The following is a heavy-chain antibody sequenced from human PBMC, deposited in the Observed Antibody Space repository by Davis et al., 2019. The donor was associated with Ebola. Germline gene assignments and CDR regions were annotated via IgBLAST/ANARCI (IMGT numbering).Heavy chain of an antibody. CDR2: IKSNNAGGTS. J-gene: IGHJ4*02. CDR3: SSSSGNFDY. D-gene: IGHD6-6*01. Sequence: GESLKIPCAASGFTFNKAWMNWVRQAPGKGLEWVGRIKSNNAGGTSDYAAPVKGRFTFSRDHSKSTVYVQVNSLKTEDTAVYYCSSSSGNFDYWGQGTLVTVSS. CDR1: GFTFNKAW. V-gene: IGHV3-15*01.